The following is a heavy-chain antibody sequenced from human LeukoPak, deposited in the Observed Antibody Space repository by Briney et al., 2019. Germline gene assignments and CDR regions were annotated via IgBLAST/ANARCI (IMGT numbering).Heavy chain of an antibody. CDR3: ARAQTPYSSSSVRTLDY. J-gene: IGHJ4*02. D-gene: IGHD6-6*01. Sequence: SVKVSCKASGGTFSSYAISWVRQAPGQGLEWMGGIIPIFGTANYAQKFQGRVTITTDESTSTAYMELNSLRSEDTAVYYCARAQTPYSSSSVRTLDYWGQGTLVTVSS. V-gene: IGHV1-69*05. CDR1: GGTFSSYA. CDR2: IIPIFGTA.